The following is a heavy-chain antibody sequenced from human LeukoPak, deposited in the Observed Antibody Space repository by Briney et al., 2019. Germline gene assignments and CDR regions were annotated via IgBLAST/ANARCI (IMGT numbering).Heavy chain of an antibody. J-gene: IGHJ3*02. CDR3: ARDLSVAAYTRDAFDI. CDR2: IYYSGST. CDR1: GGSISSYY. D-gene: IGHD3-16*02. Sequence: PSETLSLTCTVSGGSISSYYWSWIRQPPGKGLEWIGYIYYSGSTNYNPSLKSRVTISVDTSKNQFSLKLSSVTAADTAVYYCARDLSVAAYTRDAFDIWGQGTMVTVSS. V-gene: IGHV4-59*01.